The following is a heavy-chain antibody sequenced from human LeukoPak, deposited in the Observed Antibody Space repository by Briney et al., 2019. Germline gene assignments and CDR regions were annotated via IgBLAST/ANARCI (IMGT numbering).Heavy chain of an antibody. CDR3: ARVSGGMFMDLIDY. CDR1: GGSISSGGYY. Sequence: SETLSLTCTVSGGSISSGGYYWSWIRQHPGKGLEWIGYIYYSGSTYYNPSLKSRVTISVDTSKNQFSLKLSSVTAAVTAVYYCARVSGGMFMDLIDYWGQGTLVTVSS. J-gene: IGHJ4*02. V-gene: IGHV4-31*03. CDR2: IYYSGST. D-gene: IGHD2-15*01.